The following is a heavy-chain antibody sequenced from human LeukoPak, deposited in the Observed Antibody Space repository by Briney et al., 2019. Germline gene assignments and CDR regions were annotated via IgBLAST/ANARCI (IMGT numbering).Heavy chain of an antibody. CDR1: GGTFSSYA. D-gene: IGHD7-27*01. V-gene: IGHV1-69*05. CDR2: IIPIFGTA. Sequence: SVKVSCKASGGTFSSYAISWVRQAPGQGLEWMGGIIPIFGTANYAQKFQDRVTMTRNTSISTAYMELSSLRSDDTAVYYCARGPPNWGYDYWGPGTLVTVSS. J-gene: IGHJ4*02. CDR3: ARGPPNWGYDY.